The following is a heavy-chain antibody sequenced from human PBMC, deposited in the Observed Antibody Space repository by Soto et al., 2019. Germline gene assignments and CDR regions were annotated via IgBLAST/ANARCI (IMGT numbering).Heavy chain of an antibody. CDR1: GFTFSSYS. D-gene: IGHD6-6*01. Sequence: ECLSLFCAASGFTFSSYSINWVRQAPGKGLEWVSSISSSIYIYYADSVKGRFTISRDNAKNSLYLQMNSLRAEDTAVYYCARDYSSSGGMDVWGQGTTVTVPS. CDR3: ARDYSSSGGMDV. CDR2: ISSSIYI. V-gene: IGHV3-21*01. J-gene: IGHJ6*02.